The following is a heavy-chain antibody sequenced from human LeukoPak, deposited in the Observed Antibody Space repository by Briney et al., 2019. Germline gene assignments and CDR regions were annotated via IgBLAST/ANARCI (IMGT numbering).Heavy chain of an antibody. Sequence: ASVKVSCKASGYTFTSYDINWVRQATGQGLEWMGWMNPNSGNTGYAQKFQGRVTMTRNTSISTVYMELSSLRSEDTAVYYCARAYSSGWYNGNWFDPWGQGTLVTVSS. J-gene: IGHJ5*02. CDR2: MNPNSGNT. CDR3: ARAYSSGWYNGNWFDP. CDR1: GYTFTSYD. D-gene: IGHD6-19*01. V-gene: IGHV1-8*01.